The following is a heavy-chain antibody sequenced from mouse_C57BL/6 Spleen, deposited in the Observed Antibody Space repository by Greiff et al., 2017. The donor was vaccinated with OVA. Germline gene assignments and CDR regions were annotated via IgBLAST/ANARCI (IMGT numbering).Heavy chain of an antibody. J-gene: IGHJ2*01. D-gene: IGHD4-1*01. CDR1: GYAFSSSW. V-gene: IGHV1-82*01. CDR3: ARKDWDVYFDY. CDR2: IYPGDGDT. Sequence: LQESGPELVKPGASVKISCKASGYAFSSSWMNWVKQRPGKGLEWIGRIYPGDGDTNYNGKFKGKATLTADKSSSTAYMQLSSLTSEDSAVYFCARKDWDVYFDYWGQGTTLTVSS.